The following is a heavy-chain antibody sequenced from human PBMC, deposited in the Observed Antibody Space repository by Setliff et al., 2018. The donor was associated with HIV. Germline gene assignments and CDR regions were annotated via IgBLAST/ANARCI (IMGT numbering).Heavy chain of an antibody. J-gene: IGHJ6*03. D-gene: IGHD6-19*01. Sequence: SETLSLTCTVSGYSVSSGYYWGWIRQPPGKGLEWIASIYYSGSTYYAPSLKSRITMSVDTSKNQFSLKLSSVTAADTAVYYCARVFTVAGTYYYYYMDVWGKGTTVTVSS. V-gene: IGHV4-38-2*02. CDR1: GYSVSSGYY. CDR3: ARVFTVAGTYYYYYMDV. CDR2: IYYSGST.